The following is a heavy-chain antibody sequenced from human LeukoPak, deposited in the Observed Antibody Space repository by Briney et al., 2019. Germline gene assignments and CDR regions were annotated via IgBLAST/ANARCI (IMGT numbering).Heavy chain of an antibody. Sequence: SETLSLTCTVSGGSISSSSYYWGWIRQPPGKGLEWIGSMCYSRSTYYNPSLKSRVTISVDTSKNQFSLKLSSVTAADTAVYYCATPHSSSWYRRSFPRAGESFDIWGQGTMVPVSS. J-gene: IGHJ3*02. V-gene: IGHV4-39*01. CDR2: MCYSRST. CDR1: GGSISSSSYY. CDR3: ATPHSSSWYRRSFPRAGESFDI. D-gene: IGHD6-13*01.